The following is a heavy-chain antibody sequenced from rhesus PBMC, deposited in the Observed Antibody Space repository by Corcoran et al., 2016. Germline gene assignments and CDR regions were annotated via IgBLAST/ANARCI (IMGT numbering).Heavy chain of an antibody. Sequence: QVQLVQSGAEVKKPGSSVKVSCKASGYTFTDYYIHWVRQSPRQGLEWMGWINPYNGHTRYAQKFQGRVTMTRDTSTTTVYMELSSLRSEDTAVYYCARVDPSAYVYFDFWGQGVLVTVSS. CDR2: INPYNGHT. CDR3: ARVDPSAYVYFDF. D-gene: IGHD2-39*01. J-gene: IGHJ4*01. V-gene: IGHV1S2*01. CDR1: GYTFTDYY.